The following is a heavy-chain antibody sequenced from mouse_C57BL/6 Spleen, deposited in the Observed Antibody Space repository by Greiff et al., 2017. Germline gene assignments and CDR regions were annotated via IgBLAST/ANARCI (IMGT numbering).Heavy chain of an antibody. D-gene: IGHD2-2*01. CDR1: GYSITSGYY. CDR2: ISYDGSN. J-gene: IGHJ4*01. Sequence: EVQVVESGPGLVKPSQSLSLTCSVTGYSITSGYYWNWIRQFPGNKLEWMGYISYDGSNNYNPSLKNRISITRDTSKNQFFLKLNSVTTEDTATYYCASSTMVTRGDYARDYWGQGTSVTVSS. CDR3: ASSTMVTRGDYARDY. V-gene: IGHV3-6*01.